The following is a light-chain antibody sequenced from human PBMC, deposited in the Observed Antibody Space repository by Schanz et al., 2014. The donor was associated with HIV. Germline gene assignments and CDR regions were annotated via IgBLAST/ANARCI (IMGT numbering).Light chain of an antibody. J-gene: IGLJ3*02. CDR3: SSFAGSNIPWV. CDR1: SSDVGVYNY. CDR2: DVS. Sequence: QSVLTQPPSASGSPGQSVTISCTGTSSDVGVYNYVSWYQHHPGKAPKLMIYDVSDRPSGVSNRFSGSKSGSTASLTVSGLQPEDEADYYCSSFAGSNIPWVFGGGTKLTVL. V-gene: IGLV2-8*01.